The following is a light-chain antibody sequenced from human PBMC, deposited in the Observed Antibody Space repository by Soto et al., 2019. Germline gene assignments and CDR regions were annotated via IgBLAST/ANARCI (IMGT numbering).Light chain of an antibody. J-gene: IGKJ1*01. CDR1: QSVSSNY. Sequence: EIVLPQTNATLSLSPGERATLSCGASQSVSSNYLAWYQQKPGLAPRLVIYDASKRATGIPGRFSGSGSGTDFTLTISSLEPEDFAVYHCQHYNSWPRTWTFGQVTKVAIK. CDR3: QHYNSWPRTWT. CDR2: DAS. V-gene: IGKV3D-20*01.